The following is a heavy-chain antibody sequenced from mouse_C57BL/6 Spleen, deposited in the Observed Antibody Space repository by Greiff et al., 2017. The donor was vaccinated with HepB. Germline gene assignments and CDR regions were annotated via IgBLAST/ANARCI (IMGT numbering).Heavy chain of an antibody. V-gene: IGHV1-69*01. Sequence: VKQSCKASGYTFTRYWMHWVKQRPGQGLEWIGEIDPSDSYTNYNQKFKGKSTLTVDKSSSTAYMQLSSLTSEDSAVYYCARSRGTAQAGFAYWGQGTLVTVSA. CDR2: IDPSDSYT. J-gene: IGHJ3*01. CDR3: ARSRGTAQAGFAY. CDR1: GYTFTRYW. D-gene: IGHD3-2*02.